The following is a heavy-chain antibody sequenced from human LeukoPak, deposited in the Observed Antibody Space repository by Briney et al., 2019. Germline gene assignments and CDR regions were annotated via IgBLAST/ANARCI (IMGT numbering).Heavy chain of an antibody. CDR1: GLTFSNHG. D-gene: IGHD5-12*01. V-gene: IGHV3-30*02. J-gene: IGHJ4*01. Sequence: GGSLRLSCAASGLTFSNHGMHWVRQAPGKGLEWVSFIRYDGINKYYPDSVKGRFTISRDNSKNTLYLHMNSLRAEDTAVYYCAKDIATMRWLRPDPSVDYWGHGTLVTVSS. CDR2: IRYDGINK. CDR3: AKDIATMRWLRPDPSVDY.